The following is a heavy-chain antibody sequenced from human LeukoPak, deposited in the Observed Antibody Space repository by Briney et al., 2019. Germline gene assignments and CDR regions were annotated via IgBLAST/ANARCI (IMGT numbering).Heavy chain of an antibody. D-gene: IGHD3-10*01. CDR2: INHSGST. CDR3: ARFDNTGFYYYGH. CDR1: GGSFSGYY. J-gene: IGHJ4*02. V-gene: IGHV4-34*01. Sequence: SETLSLTCAVYGGSFSGYYWSWIRQPPGKGLEWIGEINHSGSTNYNPSLKSRVTISVDTSKNQFSQKLSSVTAADTAVYYCARFDNTGFYYYGHWGQGTLVTVSS.